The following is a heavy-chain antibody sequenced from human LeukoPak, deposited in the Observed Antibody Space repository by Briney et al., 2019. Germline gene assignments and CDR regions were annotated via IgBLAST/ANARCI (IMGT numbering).Heavy chain of an antibody. CDR1: GYTFTSYG. CDR3: ARAAQAAYTEDDF. V-gene: IGHV1-18*01. J-gene: IGHJ4*02. CDR2: ISAYNGNT. D-gene: IGHD2-15*01. Sequence: ASVKVSCKASGYTFTSYGISWVRQAPGQGLEWMGWISAYNGNTSYAQKFQGRVTMTTDRSTKTAYMEVRNLRSDDSAVYYCARAAQAAYTEDDFWGQGTLVTVSS.